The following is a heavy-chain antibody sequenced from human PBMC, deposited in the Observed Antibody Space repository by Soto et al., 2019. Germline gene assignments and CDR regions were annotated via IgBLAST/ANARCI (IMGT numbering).Heavy chain of an antibody. CDR3: ARRYGSAIDY. V-gene: IGHV4-59*08. J-gene: IGHJ4*02. D-gene: IGHD1-26*01. CDR1: GGSISSWY. Sequence: SETLSLTCAVSGGSISSWYWSWIRQPPGKGLEWIGYIYYSGSTNCNPSLKSRVTISVDTSKNQFSLKLSSVTAADTAVYYCARRYGSAIDYWGQGTLVTVS. CDR2: IYYSGST.